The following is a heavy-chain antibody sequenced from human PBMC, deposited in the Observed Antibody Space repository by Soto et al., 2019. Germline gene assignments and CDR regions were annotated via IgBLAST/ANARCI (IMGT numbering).Heavy chain of an antibody. CDR3: ARAGAAPYHHYGLAV. Sequence: ASVKVSCKASGYTFTSYIISWVRQAPGQGLEWMGWIGAYNGDTNYAQKFQTRVTMTTDKSTDTAYMDLRSLTSDDTAIYYCARAGAAPYHHYGLAVWGQGTSVTVSS. V-gene: IGHV1-18*01. CDR1: GYTFTSYI. J-gene: IGHJ6*02. CDR2: IGAYNGDT. D-gene: IGHD1-26*01.